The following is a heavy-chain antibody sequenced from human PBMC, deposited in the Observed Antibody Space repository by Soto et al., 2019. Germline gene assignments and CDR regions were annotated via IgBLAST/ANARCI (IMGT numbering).Heavy chain of an antibody. CDR2: ISGSDGKT. CDR3: ARWSYLDY. Sequence: VSLRLSCAASGFSFGSYALSWVRQAPGKGLEWVSTISGSDGKTFYADSVKGRFSISRDTSQNTLYLQMNSLRADDTAIYYCARWSYLDYWGQGTRVTVS. D-gene: IGHD3-3*01. CDR1: GFSFGSYA. V-gene: IGHV3-23*01. J-gene: IGHJ4*02.